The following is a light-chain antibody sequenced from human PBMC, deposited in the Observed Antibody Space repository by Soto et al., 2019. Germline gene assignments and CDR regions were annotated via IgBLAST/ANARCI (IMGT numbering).Light chain of an antibody. CDR2: AAS. V-gene: IGKV1-9*01. Sequence: DIQLTQSPSFLSASVGDRVTITCRASQCITNSLAWYQQKPGKAPNLLIYAASTLQGGVPSRFSGSGSGTDFTLTISSLQPEDFATYYCQQLTSNPLTFGGGTKVEI. CDR3: QQLTSNPLT. J-gene: IGKJ4*01. CDR1: QCITNS.